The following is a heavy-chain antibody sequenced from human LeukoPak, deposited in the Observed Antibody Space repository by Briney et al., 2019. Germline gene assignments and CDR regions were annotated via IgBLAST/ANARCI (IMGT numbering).Heavy chain of an antibody. CDR3: AGNIMITFGGVNPFDY. Sequence: SETLSLTCTVSGGSISSYYWSWIRQPAGKGLEWIGRIYTSGSTNYNPSLKSRVTMSVDTSKNQFSLKLSSVTAADTAVYYCAGNIMITFGGVNPFDYWGQGTLVTVSS. D-gene: IGHD3-16*01. V-gene: IGHV4-4*07. CDR2: IYTSGST. CDR1: GGSISSYY. J-gene: IGHJ4*02.